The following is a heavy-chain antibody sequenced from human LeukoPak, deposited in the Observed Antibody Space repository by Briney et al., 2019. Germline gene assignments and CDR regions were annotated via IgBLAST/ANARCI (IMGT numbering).Heavy chain of an antibody. D-gene: IGHD4-17*01. Sequence: PGGSLRLSCAASGFTFSSYWMSWVRQAPGKGLEWVANIKQDGSEKYYVDSVKGRFTISRDNAKNSLYLQMNSLGAEDTAVYYCARDQVTTEYWYFDLWGRGTLVTVSS. J-gene: IGHJ2*01. CDR2: IKQDGSEK. CDR3: ARDQVTTEYWYFDL. CDR1: GFTFSSYW. V-gene: IGHV3-7*05.